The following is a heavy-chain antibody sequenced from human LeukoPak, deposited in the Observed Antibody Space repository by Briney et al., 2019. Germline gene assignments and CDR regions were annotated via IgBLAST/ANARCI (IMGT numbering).Heavy chain of an antibody. CDR2: IYNSGTT. CDR3: AREVGTAARPFDY. J-gene: IGHJ4*02. Sequence: PSETLSLTCAVSGGSIRNSSFYWGWIRQPPGKGLEWIASIYNSGTTYYNPSIKSRITIFVDTSQNQVSLKLRSVTAADTAVYYCAREVGTAARPFDYWGQGTLVTVSS. V-gene: IGHV4-39*02. CDR1: GGSIRNSSFY. D-gene: IGHD6-6*01.